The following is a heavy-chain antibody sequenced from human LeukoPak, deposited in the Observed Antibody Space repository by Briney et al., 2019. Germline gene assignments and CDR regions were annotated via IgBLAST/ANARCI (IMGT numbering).Heavy chain of an antibody. CDR2: ISSSGSTI. CDR3: VRGKSGSYGTKGY. V-gene: IGHV3-48*04. J-gene: IGHJ4*02. CDR1: GFTFSSYA. D-gene: IGHD1-26*01. Sequence: GGSLRLSCAASGFTFSSYAMSWVRQAPGKGLEWVSYISSSGSTIYYADSVKGRFTISRDNAKNSLYLQMNSLRAEDTAVYYCVRGKSGSYGTKGYWGQGTLVTVSS.